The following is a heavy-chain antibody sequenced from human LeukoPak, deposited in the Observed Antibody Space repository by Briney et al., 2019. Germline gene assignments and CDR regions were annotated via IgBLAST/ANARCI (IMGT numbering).Heavy chain of an antibody. CDR3: ARGSSLLHKFAIDY. D-gene: IGHD2-15*01. CDR1: GYTFTGYY. Sequence: GASVKVSCKASGYTFTGYYMHWVRQAPGQGLEWMGWINPNSGGTNYAQKFQGRVTMTRDTSISTAYMELSRLRSDDTAVYYCARGSSLLHKFAIDYWGQGTLVTVSS. J-gene: IGHJ4*02. V-gene: IGHV1-2*02. CDR2: INPNSGGT.